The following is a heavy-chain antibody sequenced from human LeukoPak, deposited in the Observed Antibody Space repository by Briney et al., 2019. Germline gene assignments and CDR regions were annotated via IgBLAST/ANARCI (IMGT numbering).Heavy chain of an antibody. Sequence: ASVKVSCKASGGTFSSYAISWVRQAPGQGLEWMGGIIPIFGTANYAQNFQGRVTITADESTSTAYMELSSLRSEDTAVYYCASSLVVAATHYYYYGMDVWGQGTTATVSS. V-gene: IGHV1-69*13. CDR1: GGTFSSYA. CDR2: IIPIFGTA. D-gene: IGHD2-15*01. J-gene: IGHJ6*02. CDR3: ASSLVVAATHYYYYGMDV.